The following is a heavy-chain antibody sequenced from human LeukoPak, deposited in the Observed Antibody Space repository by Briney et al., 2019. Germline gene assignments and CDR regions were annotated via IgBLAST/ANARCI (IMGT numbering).Heavy chain of an antibody. J-gene: IGHJ4*02. D-gene: IGHD6-19*01. CDR2: TSYNGNT. CDR1: GYTFSNYG. V-gene: IGHV1-18*04. CDR3: ARHSGSGWQALGY. Sequence: GASVKVSCKASGYTFSNYGISWVRQAPGLGLEWMGWTSYNGNTNYAQKFQDRVTMTKDTSTTTAYMELRSLESDDTAVYYCARHSGSGWQALGYWGQGTLVSVSS.